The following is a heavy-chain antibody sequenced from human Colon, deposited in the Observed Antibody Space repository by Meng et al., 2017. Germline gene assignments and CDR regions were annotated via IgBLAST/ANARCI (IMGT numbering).Heavy chain of an antibody. J-gene: IGHJ5*02. V-gene: IGHV4-34*01. CDR2: INHSGST. D-gene: IGHD5-12*01. Sequence: QVQLQRGGAGLLKPSQNLSLTCAVYGWSFNGYYWSWIRQPPGKGLEWSGEINHSGSTNYNPSLKSRVTISVDTSKNQFSLKLSSVTAADTAVYYCARGRYSGYLPWGQGTLVTVSS. CDR3: ARGRYSGYLP. CDR1: GWSFNGYY.